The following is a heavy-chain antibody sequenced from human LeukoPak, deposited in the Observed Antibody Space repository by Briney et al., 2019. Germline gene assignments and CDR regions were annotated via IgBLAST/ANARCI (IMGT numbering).Heavy chain of an antibody. Sequence: GGSLRLSCAASGFTFSSYSMNWVRQAPGKGLEWVSYISSSSGTIYYADSVKGRFTISRDNAKNSLYLQMSSLRAEDTAVYYCARGACSSTSCYVYWGQGTLVTVSS. CDR2: ISSSSGTI. CDR3: ARGACSSTSCYVY. J-gene: IGHJ4*02. V-gene: IGHV3-48*04. D-gene: IGHD2-2*01. CDR1: GFTFSSYS.